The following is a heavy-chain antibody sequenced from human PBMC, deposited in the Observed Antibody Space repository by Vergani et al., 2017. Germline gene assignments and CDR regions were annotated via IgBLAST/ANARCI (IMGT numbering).Heavy chain of an antibody. CDR2: IYTSGST. CDR3: AGVPRGVAGTYYFDY. CDR1: GGPLSSGSYY. Sequence: QVQLQESGPGLVKPSQTLSLTCTVSGGPLSSGSYYWSWIRQPAGKGLEWIGRIYTSGSTNYNPSLKSRVTISVNKSKNEFSLKLSSVTAADTAVYYCAGVPRGVAGTYYFDYGGRGTLVTVSA. V-gene: IGHV4-61*02. J-gene: IGHJ4*02. D-gene: IGHD6-19*01.